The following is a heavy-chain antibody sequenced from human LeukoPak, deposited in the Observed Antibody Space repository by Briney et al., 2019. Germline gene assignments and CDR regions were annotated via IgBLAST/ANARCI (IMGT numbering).Heavy chain of an antibody. D-gene: IGHD1-1*01. CDR1: GFTFDDA. J-gene: IGHJ3*02. CDR3: AKDGSQESGTQAFDI. V-gene: IGHV3-9*01. Sequence: GGSLRLSCVASGFTFDDAMHWVRQAPGKGLEWVSGINWNSDSIDYADSVKGRFTISRDNAKNSLYLQMNSLRAEDTALYYCAKDGSQESGTQAFDIWGQGTMVTVSS. CDR2: INWNSDSI.